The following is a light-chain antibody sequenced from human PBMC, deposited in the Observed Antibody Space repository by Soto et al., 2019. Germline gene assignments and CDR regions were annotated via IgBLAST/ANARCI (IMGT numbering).Light chain of an antibody. V-gene: IGKV3-20*01. J-gene: IGKJ5*01. CDR1: QSVSSNY. CDR2: GAS. CDR3: YLYGTALSIT. Sequence: ESVLTQSPGTLSLSPGERATLSCRASQSVSSNYLAWYQHKPGQAPRLLIYGASSRASGIPDRFSGSGSGTNFMITIGRLAPEHFAISYCYLYGTALSITFGHGTRLETK.